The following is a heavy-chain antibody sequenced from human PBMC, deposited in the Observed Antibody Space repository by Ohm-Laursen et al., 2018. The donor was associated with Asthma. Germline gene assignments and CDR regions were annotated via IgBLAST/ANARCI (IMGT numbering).Heavy chain of an antibody. J-gene: IGHJ4*02. Sequence: SETLSLTCNVSGGSVSTSDYYWSWIRQPPGRGLEWIGYIYYSGSAVHSPSLNSRVTISVGTSKNQVSLKLSSVTAADTAVYYCAREALGTEDWGQGTLVTVSS. V-gene: IGHV4-61*08. CDR2: IYYSGSA. D-gene: IGHD1-1*01. CDR3: AREALGTED. CDR1: GGSVSTSDYY.